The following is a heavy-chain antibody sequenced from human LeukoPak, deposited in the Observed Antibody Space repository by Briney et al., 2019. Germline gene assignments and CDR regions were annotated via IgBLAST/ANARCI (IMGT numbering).Heavy chain of an antibody. Sequence: SETLSLTCIVSGGSFSGYFWTYIRQPPGKGLEWIGEINHRGSTSYNPSLKSRVTISRDTSKNQFSLRLTSVTAADTAVYYCARGSIYYGDSSAYFDYWGQGSLVTVSS. CDR3: ARGSIYYGDSSAYFDY. V-gene: IGHV4-34*01. D-gene: IGHD3-22*01. CDR1: GGSFSGYF. CDR2: INHRGST. J-gene: IGHJ4*02.